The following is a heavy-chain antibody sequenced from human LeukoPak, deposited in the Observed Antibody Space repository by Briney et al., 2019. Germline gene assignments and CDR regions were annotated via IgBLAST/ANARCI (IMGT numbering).Heavy chain of an antibody. V-gene: IGHV4-34*01. D-gene: IGHD3-10*01. Sequence: PSETLSLTCAVYGGSFSGYYWSWIRQPPGKGLEWIGEINHSGSTNYNPSLKSRVTISVDTSKNQFSLKLSSVTAADTAVYYCARDRTSRMVRGGRGYFQHWGQGTLVTVSS. CDR2: INHSGST. J-gene: IGHJ1*01. CDR3: ARDRTSRMVRGGRGYFQH. CDR1: GGSFSGYY.